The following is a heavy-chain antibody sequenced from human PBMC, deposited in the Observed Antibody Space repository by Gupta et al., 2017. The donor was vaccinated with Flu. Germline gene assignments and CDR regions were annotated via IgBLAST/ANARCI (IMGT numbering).Heavy chain of an antibody. CDR1: GGSMTSDTYY. D-gene: IGHD6-6*01. Sequence: QVQLQESGPGLVKPSQTLSLTCTVSGGSMTSDTYYWNWIRQPAGKGLEWIGRIYTTGSTAYNPSHKSRVTLSVDMSKNQISLNVTSVTSADTAVYFCARAAEYHLRRHGLDLWGQGTMVTVSS. CDR3: ARAAEYHLRRHGLDL. J-gene: IGHJ3*01. CDR2: IYTTGST. V-gene: IGHV4-61*02.